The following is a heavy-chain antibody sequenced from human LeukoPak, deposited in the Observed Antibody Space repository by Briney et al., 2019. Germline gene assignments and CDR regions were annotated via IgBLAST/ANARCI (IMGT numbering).Heavy chain of an antibody. CDR2: INHSGST. V-gene: IGHV4-34*01. CDR3: ARARIFETYYDYDAFDI. J-gene: IGHJ3*02. Sequence: SETLSLTCAVYGGSFSGYYWSWIRQPPGKGLEWIGEINHSGSTNYNPSLKSRVTMSVDTSKNQFSLKLSSVTAADTAVYYCARARIFETYYDYDAFDIWGQGTMVTVSS. CDR1: GGSFSGYY. D-gene: IGHD3-16*01.